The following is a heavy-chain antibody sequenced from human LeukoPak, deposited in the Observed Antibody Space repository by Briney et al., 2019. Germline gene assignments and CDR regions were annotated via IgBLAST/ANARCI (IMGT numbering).Heavy chain of an antibody. J-gene: IGHJ5*02. V-gene: IGHV4-38-2*02. CDR1: GYSISSGYY. CDR3: QTWAAAGSASAPTP. Sequence: SETLSLTCTVSGYSISSGYYWGWIRQPPGKGLEWFGSIYHSGSTYYNPSLKSRVTISVDTSKNQFSLKLSSVTAADTAVYYCQTWAAAGSASAPTPW. CDR2: IYHSGST. D-gene: IGHD6-13*01.